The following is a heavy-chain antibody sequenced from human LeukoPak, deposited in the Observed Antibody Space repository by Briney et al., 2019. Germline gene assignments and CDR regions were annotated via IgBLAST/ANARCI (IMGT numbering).Heavy chain of an antibody. J-gene: IGHJ4*02. CDR1: GFTFSSYS. CDR3: ARDRYYDIDY. CDR2: ISSSSSTI. V-gene: IGHV3-48*02. Sequence: PGGSLRLSCAASGFTFSSYSMNWVRQAPGKGLEWVSYISSSSSTIYYADSVKGRFTISRDNAKNSLYPQMNSLRDEDTAVYYCARDRYYDIDYWGQGTLVTVSS. D-gene: IGHD3-22*01.